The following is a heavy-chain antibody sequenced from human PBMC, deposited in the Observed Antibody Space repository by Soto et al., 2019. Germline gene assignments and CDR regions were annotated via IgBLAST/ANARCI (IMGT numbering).Heavy chain of an antibody. D-gene: IGHD4-4*01. CDR3: ASTSRRYYSDYYYGMDV. CDR1: GGPISSYY. J-gene: IGHJ6*02. V-gene: IGHV4-4*07. Sequence: SETLSLTCTVSGGPISSYYWSWIRQPAGKGLEWIGRIYTSGSTNYNPSLKSRVTMSVDTSKNQFSLKLSSVTAADTAVYYCASTSRRYYSDYYYGMDVWGQGATVTVSS. CDR2: IYTSGST.